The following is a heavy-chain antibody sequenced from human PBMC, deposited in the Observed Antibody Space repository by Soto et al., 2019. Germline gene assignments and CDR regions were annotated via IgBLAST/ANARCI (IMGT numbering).Heavy chain of an antibody. Sequence: GGSLRLSCAASGFTFSSYARHWVRQAPGKGLEWVAVISYDGSNKYYADSVKGRFTISRDNSKNTLYLQMNSLRAEDTAVYYCASSTEEFDYWGQGTLVTVSS. CDR3: ASSTEEFDY. D-gene: IGHD6-13*01. J-gene: IGHJ4*02. CDR2: ISYDGSNK. CDR1: GFTFSSYA. V-gene: IGHV3-30-3*01.